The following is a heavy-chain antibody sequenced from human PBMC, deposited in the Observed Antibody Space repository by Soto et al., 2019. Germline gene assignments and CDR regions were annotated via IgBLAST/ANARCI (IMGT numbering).Heavy chain of an antibody. CDR2: ISYDGSNK. CDR3: ARDRLEWYTLDY. Sequence: QVQLVESGGGVVQPGRSLRLSCAASGFTFSSYAMHWVRQDPGKGLEWVAVISYDGSNKYYADSVKGRFTISRDNSKNTLYLQMNSLRAEDTAVYYCARDRLEWYTLDYWGQGTLVTVSS. CDR1: GFTFSSYA. J-gene: IGHJ4*02. V-gene: IGHV3-30-3*01. D-gene: IGHD3-3*01.